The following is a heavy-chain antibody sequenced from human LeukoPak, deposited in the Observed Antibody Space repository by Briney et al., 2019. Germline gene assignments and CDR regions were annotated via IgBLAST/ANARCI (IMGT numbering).Heavy chain of an antibody. Sequence: PGGSLRLSCAASGFTFSSYSMNWVRQAPGKGLEWVSSISSSSSYIYYADSVKGRFTISRDNAKNSPYLQMNSLRAEDTAVYYCARAKMGELSSNDAFDIWGQGTMVTVSS. J-gene: IGHJ3*02. D-gene: IGHD3-16*02. CDR3: ARAKMGELSSNDAFDI. CDR2: ISSSSSYI. V-gene: IGHV3-21*01. CDR1: GFTFSSYS.